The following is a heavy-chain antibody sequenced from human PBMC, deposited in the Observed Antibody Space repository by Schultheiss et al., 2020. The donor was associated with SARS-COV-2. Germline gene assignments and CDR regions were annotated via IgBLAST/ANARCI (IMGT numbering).Heavy chain of an antibody. V-gene: IGHV4-34*01. Sequence: SETLSLTCAVYGGSFSGYYWSWIRQPPGKGLEWIGEIYHSGSTNYNPSLKSRVTISVDKSKNQFSLKLSSVTAADTAVYYCARRRVYYDFWSGQGPYGMDVWGQGTTVTVSS. D-gene: IGHD3-3*01. J-gene: IGHJ6*02. CDR2: IYHSGST. CDR1: GGSFSGYY. CDR3: ARRRVYYDFWSGQGPYGMDV.